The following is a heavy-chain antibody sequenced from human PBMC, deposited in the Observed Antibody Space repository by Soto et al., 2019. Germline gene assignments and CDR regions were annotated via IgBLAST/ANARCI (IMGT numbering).Heavy chain of an antibody. CDR3: VRGITSISPTYHFDL. CDR1: GYSFTGHW. D-gene: IGHD1-20*01. V-gene: IGHV5-51*01. Sequence: PGESLKTSCQGPGYSFTGHWIGWVRQRSGEGLEWIGIIYPCDSDTRYSPSFQGQVTISHDKSLSNAYLQWSSLKASDTDLYYWVRGITSISPTYHFDLWGQGTLVTVSS. CDR2: IYPCDSDT. J-gene: IGHJ4*02.